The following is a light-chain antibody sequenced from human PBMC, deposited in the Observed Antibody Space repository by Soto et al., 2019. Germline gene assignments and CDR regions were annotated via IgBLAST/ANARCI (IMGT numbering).Light chain of an antibody. Sequence: ESVLTRSPGTLSLSAGERATLSCRASQSVSSNYFAWYQQKPGQAPRLLIYGISIRATGIPDRFSGSGSGTDFTLTISRLEPEDFAVYYCEQYGSSPRTFGQGTKVDI. J-gene: IGKJ1*01. CDR3: EQYGSSPRT. CDR1: QSVSSNY. CDR2: GIS. V-gene: IGKV3-20*01.